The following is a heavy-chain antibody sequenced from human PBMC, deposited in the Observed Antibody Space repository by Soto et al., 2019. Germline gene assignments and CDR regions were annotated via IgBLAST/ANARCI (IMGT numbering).Heavy chain of an antibody. CDR1: GYTFTGYY. V-gene: IGHV1-2*02. J-gene: IGHJ4*02. D-gene: IGHD5-18*01. CDR2: INPNSGGT. Sequence: EASVKVSCKASGYTFTGYYMHWVRQAPGQGLEWMGWINPNSGGTNYAQKFQGRVTMTRDTSISTAYMELSRLRSDDTAVYYCAREVPGIDTAIDYWGQGTLVTVSS. CDR3: AREVPGIDTAIDY.